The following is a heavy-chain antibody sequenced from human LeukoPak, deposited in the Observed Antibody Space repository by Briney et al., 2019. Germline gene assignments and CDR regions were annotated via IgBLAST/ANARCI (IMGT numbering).Heavy chain of an antibody. V-gene: IGHV1-46*01. D-gene: IGHD3-22*01. CDR1: GYIFTSYY. Sequence: ASVKVSCKASGYIFTSYYMHWVRQAPGQGLEWMGIINPSGGSTSYAQKFQGRVTMTRDTSTSTVYMELSSLRSEDTAVYYCARAITYDSSGYYLWYWGQGTLVTVSS. J-gene: IGHJ4*02. CDR2: INPSGGST. CDR3: ARAITYDSSGYYLWY.